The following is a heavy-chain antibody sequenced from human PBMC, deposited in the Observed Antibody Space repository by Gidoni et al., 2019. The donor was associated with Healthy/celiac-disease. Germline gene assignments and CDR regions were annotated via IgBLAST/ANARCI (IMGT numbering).Heavy chain of an antibody. J-gene: IGHJ4*02. CDR3: ARSGKQLVNYFDY. V-gene: IGHV3-30-3*01. Sequence: QVQLVESGGGVVQPGRSLRLSCAASGFTFSSYAMHWVRQAPGKGLEWVAVISYDGSNKYYADSVKGRFTISRDNSKNTLYLQMNSLRAEDTAVYYCARSGKQLVNYFDYWGQGTLVTVSS. D-gene: IGHD6-13*01. CDR2: ISYDGSNK. CDR1: GFTFSSYA.